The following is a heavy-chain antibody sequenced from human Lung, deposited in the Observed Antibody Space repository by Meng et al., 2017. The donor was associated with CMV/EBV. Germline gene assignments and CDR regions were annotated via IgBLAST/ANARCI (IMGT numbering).Heavy chain of an antibody. CDR1: GFTFSSYS. J-gene: IGHJ4*02. CDR3: ARDNSYGDEYYFDY. D-gene: IGHD5-18*01. Sequence: GGSXRLXCAASGFTFSSYSMNWVRQAPGKGLEWVSSISSSSSYIYYADSVKGRFTISRDNAKNSLYLQMNSLRAEDTAVYYCARDNSYGDEYYFDYWGQGTLVTVSS. V-gene: IGHV3-21*01. CDR2: ISSSSSYI.